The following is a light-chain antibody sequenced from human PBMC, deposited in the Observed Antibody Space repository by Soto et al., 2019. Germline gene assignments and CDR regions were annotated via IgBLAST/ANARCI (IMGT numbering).Light chain of an antibody. CDR2: AAS. CDR1: QDIKKF. CDR3: QKYDRAPAA. J-gene: IGKJ1*01. V-gene: IGKV1-27*01. Sequence: DIQVTQSPYSLSASPGDRITITCRASQDIKKFLAWYQQKPGEVPHLLIYAASTLRPGVPSRFSGNASGTDFTLTIASLQPDDVATYFCQKYDRAPAAFGQGTKVDVK.